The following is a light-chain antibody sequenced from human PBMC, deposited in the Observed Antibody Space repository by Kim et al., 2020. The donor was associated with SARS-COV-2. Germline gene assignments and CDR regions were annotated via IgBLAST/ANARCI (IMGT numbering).Light chain of an antibody. J-gene: IGLJ1*01. Sequence: PGKTASITCSGDKLGDKYACWYQQKPGQSPVLVIYQDSKRPSGIPERFSGSNSGNTATLTISGTQAMDEADYYCQAWDSSTAHYVFGTGTKVTVL. CDR1: KLGDKY. V-gene: IGLV3-1*01. CDR3: QAWDSSTAHYV. CDR2: QDS.